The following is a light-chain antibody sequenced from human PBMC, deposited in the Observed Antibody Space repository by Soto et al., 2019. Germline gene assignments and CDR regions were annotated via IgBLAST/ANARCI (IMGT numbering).Light chain of an antibody. J-gene: IGKJ5*01. Sequence: VVSQSPATLSVTPGERATLSCRASQTVSSNLAGYQQKPGQSPRLLLYGTSTRATGVPARFSGSGSGTEFTLSISSLQSEDFAVYYCQQYASPPITFGEGTRPEN. CDR3: QQYASPPIT. CDR1: QTVSSN. V-gene: IGKV3-15*01. CDR2: GTS.